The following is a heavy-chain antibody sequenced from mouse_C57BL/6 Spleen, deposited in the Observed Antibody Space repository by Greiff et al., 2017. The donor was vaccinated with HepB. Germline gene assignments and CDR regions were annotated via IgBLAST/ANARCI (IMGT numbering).Heavy chain of an antibody. V-gene: IGHV1-54*01. CDR1: GYAFTNYL. D-gene: IGHD3-2*01. J-gene: IGHJ1*03. Sequence: VQLQQSGAELVRPGTSVKVSCKASGYAFTNYLIEWVKQRPGQGLEWIGVINPGSGGTNYNEKFKGKATLTADKSSSTAYMQLSSLTSEDSAVYFCARSTDLYFGLWDRETTVTVSS. CDR2: INPGSGGT. CDR3: ARSTDLYFGL.